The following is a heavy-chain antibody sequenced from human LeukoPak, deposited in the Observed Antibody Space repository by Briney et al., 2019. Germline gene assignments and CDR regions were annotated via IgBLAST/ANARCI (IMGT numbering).Heavy chain of an antibody. CDR2: IYYSGST. CDR3: ARRAGYSYGYYFDY. J-gene: IGHJ4*02. Sequence: SETLSLTCTVSGGSISSYYWSWIRQPPGKGLEWIGYIYYSGSTNYHPSLKSRVTISVDTSKNQFSLKLSSVTAADPAVYYCARRAGYSYGYYFDYWGQGTLVTVSS. D-gene: IGHD5-18*01. V-gene: IGHV4-59*08. CDR1: GGSISSYY.